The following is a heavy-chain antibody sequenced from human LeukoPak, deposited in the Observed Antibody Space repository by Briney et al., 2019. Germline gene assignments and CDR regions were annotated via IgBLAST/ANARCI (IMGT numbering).Heavy chain of an antibody. CDR2: IYGGVNT. J-gene: IGHJ4*02. V-gene: IGHV3-66*01. CDR1: GFTFSSYA. D-gene: IGHD1-1*01. CDR3: AKSPKTGFLFDH. Sequence: PGGSLRLSCTASGFTFSSYAMNWVRQAPGKGLEWVSVIYGGVNTVYADSVQGRFTISRDNSKNTLYLQMSSLRAEDTAVYYCAKSPKTGFLFDHWGKGTLVTVSS.